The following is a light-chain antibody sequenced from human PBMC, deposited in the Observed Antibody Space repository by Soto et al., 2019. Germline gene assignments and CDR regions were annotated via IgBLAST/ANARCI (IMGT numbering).Light chain of an antibody. V-gene: IGLV1-40*01. CDR2: GNS. CDR3: QSYDRSLSDYV. CDR1: SSNIGAGYD. J-gene: IGLJ1*01. Sequence: QSVLTQPPSVSGAPGQRVTISCTGSSSNIGAGYDVHWYQQLPGTAPKLLIYGNSNRPSGVPDRFSGSKSGTSASLAITGLQAEDEADYYGQSYDRSLSDYVFGTGTKLTVL.